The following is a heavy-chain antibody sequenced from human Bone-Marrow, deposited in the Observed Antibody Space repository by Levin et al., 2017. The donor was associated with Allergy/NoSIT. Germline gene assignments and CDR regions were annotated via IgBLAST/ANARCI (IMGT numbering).Heavy chain of an antibody. J-gene: IGHJ3*02. V-gene: IGHV3-74*01. CDR3: ARQGSSGFYRDAFDI. CDR1: GFTFSNYW. CDR2: INSDGSRS. Sequence: PGGSLRLSCVASGFTFSNYWVHWVRQAPGKGLVWVSRINSDGSRSTYADSVKGRFTISRDNAKNTLNLQMNSLRAEDTAIYYCARQGSSGFYRDAFDIWGRGTLVIVSS. D-gene: IGHD3-22*01.